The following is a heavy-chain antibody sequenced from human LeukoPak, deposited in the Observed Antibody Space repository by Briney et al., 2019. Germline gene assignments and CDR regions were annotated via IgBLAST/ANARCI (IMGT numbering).Heavy chain of an antibody. CDR1: GGSFSGYY. D-gene: IGHD2-21*01. Sequence: SETLSLTCAVYGGSFSGYYWSWIRQPPGKGLEWIGEINHSGSTNYNPSLKSRVTISVDTSKNQFSLKLSSVTAADTAVYYCARLGIEGDYYYYGMDVWGQGTTVTASS. V-gene: IGHV4-34*01. J-gene: IGHJ6*02. CDR3: ARLGIEGDYYYYGMDV. CDR2: INHSGST.